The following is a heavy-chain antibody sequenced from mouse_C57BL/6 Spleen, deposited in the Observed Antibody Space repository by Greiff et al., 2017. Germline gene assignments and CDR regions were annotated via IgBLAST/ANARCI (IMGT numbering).Heavy chain of an antibody. Sequence: EVQLQQSGPELVKPGASVKIPCKASGYPFTDYNMDWVKQSHGKSLEWIGDINPNNGGTIYNQKFKGKATLTVDKSSSTAYMELRSLTSEDTAVYYCARRRQLRPGDFDYWGQGTTLTVSS. J-gene: IGHJ2*01. CDR1: GYPFTDYN. V-gene: IGHV1-18*01. D-gene: IGHD3-2*02. CDR2: INPNNGGT. CDR3: ARRRQLRPGDFDY.